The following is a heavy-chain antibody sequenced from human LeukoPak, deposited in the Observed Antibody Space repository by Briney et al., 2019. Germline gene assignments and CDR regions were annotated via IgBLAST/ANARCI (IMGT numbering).Heavy chain of an antibody. V-gene: IGHV3-74*01. J-gene: IGHJ4*02. D-gene: IGHD7-27*01. CDR3: TSSLGPLTDY. CDR2: INSDGSSA. Sequence: GGSLRLSCAASGNYWMHWVRQAPGKGLVWVSRINSDGSSATYADSVEGRFTISRDNARNTLYLQMNSLRVEDTAVYYCTSSLGPLTDYWGQGTLVTVSS. CDR1: GNYW.